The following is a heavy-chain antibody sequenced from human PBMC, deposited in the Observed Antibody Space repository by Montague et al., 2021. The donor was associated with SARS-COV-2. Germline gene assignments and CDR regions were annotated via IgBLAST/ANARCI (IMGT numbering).Heavy chain of an antibody. V-gene: IGHV1-24*01. CDR3: ASSVYYLGCSDY. Sequence: SVKVSCKVSGSSITELTMHWVRQTPGKGLEWMGGFEPEDGETIYAQKFQGRVTMSEHTSADTAYMELSSLRSEDTAVYYCASSVYYLGCSDYWGQGTLVTVSS. D-gene: IGHD3-22*01. CDR1: GSSITELT. CDR2: FEPEDGET. J-gene: IGHJ4*02.